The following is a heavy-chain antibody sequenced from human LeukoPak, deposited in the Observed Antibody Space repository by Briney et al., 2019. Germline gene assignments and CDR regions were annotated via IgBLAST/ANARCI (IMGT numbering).Heavy chain of an antibody. CDR3: ARGYRTTAYNWFDP. D-gene: IGHD4-17*01. Sequence: SETQSLTCAVYGGSFSGYYWSWIRQPPGKGLEWIGEINHSGSTNYNPSLKSRVTISVDTSKNQFSLKLSSVTAADTAVYYCARGYRTTAYNWFDPWGQGTLVTVSS. J-gene: IGHJ5*02. V-gene: IGHV4-34*01. CDR2: INHSGST. CDR1: GGSFSGYY.